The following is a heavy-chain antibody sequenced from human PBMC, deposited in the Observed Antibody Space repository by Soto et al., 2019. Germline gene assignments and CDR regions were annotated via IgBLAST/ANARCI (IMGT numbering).Heavy chain of an antibody. CDR1: GFTFSSYS. D-gene: IGHD5-18*01. J-gene: IGHJ6*02. Sequence: GGSLRLSCAASGFTFSSYSMNWVRQAPGKGLEWVSYISSSSSTIYYADSVKGRFTISRDNAKNSLYLQMNSLRAEDTAVYYCAREAPDTAMDLIYYYGMDVWGQGTTVTVSS. CDR3: AREAPDTAMDLIYYYGMDV. CDR2: ISSSSSTI. V-gene: IGHV3-48*01.